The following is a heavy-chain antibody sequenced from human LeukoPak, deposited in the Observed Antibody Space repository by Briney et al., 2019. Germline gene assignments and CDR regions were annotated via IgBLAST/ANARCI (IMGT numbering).Heavy chain of an antibody. CDR3: ARAATYCSGGSCYRGGMDV. CDR1: GYTFTGYY. CDR2: INPNSGGT. Sequence: ASVKVSCKASGYTFTGYYMHWVRQAPGQGLEWMGWINPNSGGTNYAQKFQGRVTMTRDTSISTAYMELSRLRSDDTAVYYCARAATYCSGGSCYRGGMDVWGKGTTVTVSS. V-gene: IGHV1-2*02. J-gene: IGHJ6*03. D-gene: IGHD2-15*01.